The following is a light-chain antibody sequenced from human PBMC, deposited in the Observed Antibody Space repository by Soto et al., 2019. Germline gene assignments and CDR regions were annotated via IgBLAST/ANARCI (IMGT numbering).Light chain of an antibody. Sequence: QSVLTQPACVSVSPGQSITVSCTGTSSDVGGYNYVSWYQQHPGKAPKLMIYEVSNRPSGVSNRFSGSKSGNTASLTISGLQAEDEADYYCSSYTSSSTLGVFGTGTKVTVL. V-gene: IGLV2-14*01. CDR2: EVS. J-gene: IGLJ1*01. CDR1: SSDVGGYNY. CDR3: SSYTSSSTLGV.